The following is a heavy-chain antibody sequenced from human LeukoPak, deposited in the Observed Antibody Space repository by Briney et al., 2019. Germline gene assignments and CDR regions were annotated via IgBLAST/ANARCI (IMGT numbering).Heavy chain of an antibody. Sequence: PGGSLRLSCAASGFTFSSYEMNWVRQAPGKGLEWVANINPDGSEMHYVDSVKGRITVSRDNAKNSMYLQMNSLRAEDTAVYYCARDHTAPTIIWDRWGQGTLVTVSS. D-gene: IGHD3-16*01. J-gene: IGHJ4*02. V-gene: IGHV3-7*01. CDR3: ARDHTAPTIIWDR. CDR1: GFTFSSYE. CDR2: INPDGSEM.